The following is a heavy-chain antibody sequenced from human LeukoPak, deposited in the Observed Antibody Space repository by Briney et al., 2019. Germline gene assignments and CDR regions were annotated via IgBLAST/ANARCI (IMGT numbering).Heavy chain of an antibody. CDR3: ARKKYSSSWVDY. Sequence: GGSLRLSCAASGFTFSDYYMSWIRQAPGKGLEWVSYISSSGSTIYYADSVKGRLTISRDNAKNSLYLQMNSLRAEDTAVYYCARKKYSSSWVDYWGQGTLVTVSS. D-gene: IGHD6-13*01. CDR2: ISSSGSTI. V-gene: IGHV3-11*01. J-gene: IGHJ4*02. CDR1: GFTFSDYY.